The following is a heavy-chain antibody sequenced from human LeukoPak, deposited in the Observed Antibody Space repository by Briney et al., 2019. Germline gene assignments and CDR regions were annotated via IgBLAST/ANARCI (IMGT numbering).Heavy chain of an antibody. D-gene: IGHD3-9*01. V-gene: IGHV4-34*01. Sequence: PSETLSLTCAVYGGSFSGYYWSWIRQPPGKGLEWIGEINHSGSTNYNPSLKSRVTRSVDTSKNQFSLKLSSVTAADTAVYYCARYDILTGSNDYWGQGTLVTVSS. CDR2: INHSGST. CDR3: ARYDILTGSNDY. CDR1: GGSFSGYY. J-gene: IGHJ4*02.